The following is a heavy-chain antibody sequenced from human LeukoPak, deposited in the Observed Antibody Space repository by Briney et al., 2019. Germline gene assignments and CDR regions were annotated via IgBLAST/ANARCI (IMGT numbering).Heavy chain of an antibody. CDR1: GGTFSSYA. CDR3: ARGRAVAVNPYGMDV. CDR2: IIPIFGTA. Sequence: SVKVSCKASGGTFSSYAISWVRQAPGQGLEWMGGIIPIFGTANYAQKFQGRVTITADESTSTAYMELSSLRSEGTAVYYCARGRAVAVNPYGMDVWGQGTTVTVSS. J-gene: IGHJ6*02. V-gene: IGHV1-69*13. D-gene: IGHD6-19*01.